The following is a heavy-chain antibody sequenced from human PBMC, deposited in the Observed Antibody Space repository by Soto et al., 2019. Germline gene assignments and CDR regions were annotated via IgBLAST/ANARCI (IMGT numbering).Heavy chain of an antibody. D-gene: IGHD3-16*01. J-gene: IGHJ4*02. CDR2: ISAYNGNT. CDR1: GYTFTSYG. Sequence: GASVKVSCKASGYTFTSYGISWVRQAPGQGLEWMGWISAYNGNTNYAQKLQGRVTMTTDTSTSTVYMDVSSLRSEDTAVYYCARVLGGLSGSYFDYWGQGTLVTVS. V-gene: IGHV1-18*01. CDR3: ARVLGGLSGSYFDY.